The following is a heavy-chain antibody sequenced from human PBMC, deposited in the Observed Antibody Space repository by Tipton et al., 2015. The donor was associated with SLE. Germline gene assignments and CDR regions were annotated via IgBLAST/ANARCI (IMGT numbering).Heavy chain of an antibody. CDR3: VKDAIAVTDFYYFDY. CDR1: GFTFEDYA. J-gene: IGHJ4*02. Sequence: RSLRLSCAASGFTFEDYAMHWVRQAPGQGLEWVSGISWDSRKIAYGDSVKGRFTISRDNAKNSLHLQMNSLRREDTAFYYCVKDAIAVTDFYYFDYSGQGTLVSVSS. V-gene: IGHV3-9*01. CDR2: ISWDSRKI. D-gene: IGHD6-19*01.